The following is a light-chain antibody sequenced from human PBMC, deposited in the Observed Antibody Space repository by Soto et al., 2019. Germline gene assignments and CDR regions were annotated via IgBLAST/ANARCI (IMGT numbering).Light chain of an antibody. CDR3: QQYGTLIT. J-gene: IGKJ5*01. CDR2: GSF. Sequence: EIVRTQSPATMSVSPGERATLSCRASQSLSSSYLAWYQQKPGQAPRLLIYGSFSRATGIPDRFSGSGSGTDFTLTISRMAPEDSAVYYCQQYGTLITFGQGTRLEIK. V-gene: IGKV3-20*01. CDR1: QSLSSSY.